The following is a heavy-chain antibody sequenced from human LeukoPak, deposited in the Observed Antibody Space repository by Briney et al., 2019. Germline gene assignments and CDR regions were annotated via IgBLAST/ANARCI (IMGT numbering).Heavy chain of an antibody. CDR2: ISGSGDST. CDR3: ARGLAAAGNSFDY. CDR1: GFTFSSYA. J-gene: IGHJ4*02. V-gene: IGHV3-23*01. D-gene: IGHD6-13*01. Sequence: GGSLRLSCAASGFTFSSYAMSWVRQAPGKGLEWVSAISGSGDSTYYADSVKGRFTISRDNSKNMLYLQMNSLRDEDTAVYYCARGLAAAGNSFDYWGQGTLVTVSS.